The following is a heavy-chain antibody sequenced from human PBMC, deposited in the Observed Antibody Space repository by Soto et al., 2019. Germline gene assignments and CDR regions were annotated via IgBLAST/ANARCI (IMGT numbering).Heavy chain of an antibody. V-gene: IGHV1-69*13. CDR1: GGTFSSYA. CDR2: IIPIFGTA. Sequence: SVKVSCKASGGTFSSYAISWVRQAPGQGLEWMGGIIPIFGTANYAQKFQGRVTITADESTSTAYMELSSLRSEDTAVYYCIAAAGTERYFDYWGQGTLVTVSS. D-gene: IGHD6-13*01. J-gene: IGHJ4*02. CDR3: IAAAGTERYFDY.